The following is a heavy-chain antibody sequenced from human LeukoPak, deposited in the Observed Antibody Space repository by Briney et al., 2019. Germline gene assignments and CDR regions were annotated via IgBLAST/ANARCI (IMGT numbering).Heavy chain of an antibody. CDR1: GYTFTGYY. D-gene: IGHD3-10*01. J-gene: IGHJ4*02. Sequence: VASVKVSCKASGYTFTGYYMHWVRQAAGQGLEWMGWINPNSGGTNYAQKFQGRVTMTRDTSISTAYMELSRLRSDDTAVYYCARVPITMVRGVIKYYFDYWGQGTLVTVSS. CDR3: ARVPITMVRGVIKYYFDY. V-gene: IGHV1-2*02. CDR2: INPNSGGT.